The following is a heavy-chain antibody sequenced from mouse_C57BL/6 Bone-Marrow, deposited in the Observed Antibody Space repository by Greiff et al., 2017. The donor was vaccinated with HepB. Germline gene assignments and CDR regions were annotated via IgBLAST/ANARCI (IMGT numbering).Heavy chain of an antibody. D-gene: IGHD2-2*01. Sequence: EVQVVESGPGMVKPSQSLSLTCTVTGYSITSGYDWHWIRHFPGNKLEWMGYISYSGSTNYNPSLKSRISITHDTSKNHFFLKLNSVTTEDTATYYCARGGYDPYFDVWGTGTTVTVSS. CDR2: ISYSGST. J-gene: IGHJ1*03. CDR3: ARGGYDPYFDV. CDR1: GYSITSGYD. V-gene: IGHV3-1*01.